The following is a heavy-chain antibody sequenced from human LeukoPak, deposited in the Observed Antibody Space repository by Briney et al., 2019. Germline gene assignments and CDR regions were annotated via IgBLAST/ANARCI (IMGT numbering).Heavy chain of an antibody. D-gene: IGHD6-19*01. J-gene: IGHJ4*02. Sequence: PSETLSLTCTVSGASSSTYYWSWMRQPPGKGLEWIGYIHKSGSTNYNPSLKSRVTISVDTSKNQFSLKLTSVTAADTAVYYCARDAGYSTGWYPGYWGQGTLVTVSS. CDR3: ARDAGYSTGWYPGY. V-gene: IGHV4-59*01. CDR2: IHKSGST. CDR1: GASSSTYY.